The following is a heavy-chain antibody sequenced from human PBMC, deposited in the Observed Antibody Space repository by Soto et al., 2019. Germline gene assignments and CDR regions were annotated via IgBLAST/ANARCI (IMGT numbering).Heavy chain of an antibody. CDR1: GFPFRSFG. Sequence: GGSLRLSCEGSGFPFRSFGIQWVRQAPGKGLEWLGLIWNDGSHAYYADSVKGRFTISRDNSKNTVFLQVSNLRAEDTAVYFCARDQTDSGGYSDSWGQGTLVTVSS. D-gene: IGHD2-15*01. V-gene: IGHV3-33*01. CDR2: IWNDGSHA. J-gene: IGHJ4*02. CDR3: ARDQTDSGGYSDS.